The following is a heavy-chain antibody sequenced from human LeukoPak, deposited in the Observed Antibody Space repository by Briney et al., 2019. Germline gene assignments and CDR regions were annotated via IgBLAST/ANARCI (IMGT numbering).Heavy chain of an antibody. Sequence: SETLSLTCAVSGGSITTTNWWSWVRQPPGKGLEWIGEVHLSWATNYNPSLESRVSMSIDKSKNHLSLEVTSVTAADTAMYFCTRESGAFSPFGFWGLGTLVTVSS. V-gene: IGHV4-4*02. CDR1: GGSITTTNW. CDR2: VHLSWAT. J-gene: IGHJ4*02. CDR3: TRESGAFSPFGF. D-gene: IGHD1-26*01.